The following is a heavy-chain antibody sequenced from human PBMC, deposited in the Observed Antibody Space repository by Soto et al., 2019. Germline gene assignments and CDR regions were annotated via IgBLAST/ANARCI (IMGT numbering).Heavy chain of an antibody. CDR2: ISSSSSYI. V-gene: IGHV3-21*01. Sequence: GGSLRLSCAASGFNFSSYSMNWVRQAPGKGLEWVSSISSSSSYIYYADSVKGRFTIPRDNAKNSLYLQMNSLRAEDTAVYYCARGITIFGVVIAGMDVWGQGTTVTVSS. CDR3: ARGITIFGVVIAGMDV. J-gene: IGHJ6*02. CDR1: GFNFSSYS. D-gene: IGHD3-3*01.